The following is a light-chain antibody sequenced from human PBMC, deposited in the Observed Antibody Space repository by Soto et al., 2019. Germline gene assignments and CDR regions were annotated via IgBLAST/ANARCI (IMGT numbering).Light chain of an antibody. CDR1: SSDVGGYNY. Sequence: QSALTQPASVSGSPGQSITISCTGTSSDVGGYNYVSWYQQHPGKAPKLMIYEVSNRPSGVSNRFSGSKSGNTASLTISGLQAEDEADYFCCSFVRTNGLLFGGGTKLTVL. J-gene: IGLJ2*01. V-gene: IGLV2-14*01. CDR3: CSFVRTNGLL. CDR2: EVS.